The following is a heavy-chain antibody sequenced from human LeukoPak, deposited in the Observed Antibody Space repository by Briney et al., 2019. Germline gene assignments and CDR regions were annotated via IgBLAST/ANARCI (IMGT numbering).Heavy chain of an antibody. CDR1: GGSISSGSYY. CDR3: ARVDAPNST. J-gene: IGHJ5*02. CDR2: IYTSGST. V-gene: IGHV4-61*02. D-gene: IGHD6-13*01. Sequence: SQTLSLTCTVSGGSISSGSYYWSWIRQPAGKGLEWIGRIYTSGSTNYNPSLKSRVTISVDTSKNQFSLKLSSVTAADTAVYYCARVDAPNSTWGQGTLVTVSS.